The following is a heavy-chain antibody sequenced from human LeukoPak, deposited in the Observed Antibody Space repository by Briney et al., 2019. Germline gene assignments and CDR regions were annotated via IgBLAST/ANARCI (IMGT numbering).Heavy chain of an antibody. Sequence: GASVKVSCKASGYTFTSYDINWVRQATGQGLEWMGWMNPNSGNTGYAQKFQGRVTITRNTSISTAYMELSSLRSEDTAVYYCARAYAGYCSSTSCSYYYFDYWGQGTLVTVSS. J-gene: IGHJ4*02. CDR3: ARAYAGYCSSTSCSYYYFDY. CDR2: MNPNSGNT. CDR1: GYTFTSYD. D-gene: IGHD2-2*03. V-gene: IGHV1-8*03.